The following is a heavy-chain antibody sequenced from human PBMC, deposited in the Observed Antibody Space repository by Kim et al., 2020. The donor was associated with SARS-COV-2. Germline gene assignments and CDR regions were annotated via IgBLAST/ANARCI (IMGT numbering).Heavy chain of an antibody. J-gene: IGHJ4*02. V-gene: IGHV3-48*03. CDR3: ARTGSGRGNYFDY. CDR2: ISSRGMTK. Sequence: GGSLRLSCAASGFTFSSYEMNWVRQAPGKGLEWVSYISSRGMTKYYAASVKGRFTISRDNAKNSVYLQMNSLRSEDTAVYYCARTGSGRGNYFDYWGQGILVTVSS. CDR1: GFTFSSYE. D-gene: IGHD2-15*01.